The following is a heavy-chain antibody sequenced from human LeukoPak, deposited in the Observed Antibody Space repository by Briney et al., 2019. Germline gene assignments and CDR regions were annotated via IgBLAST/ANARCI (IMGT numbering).Heavy chain of an antibody. CDR1: GFTFSSYA. CDR2: ISGSGGST. V-gene: IGHV3-23*01. D-gene: IGHD3-3*01. Sequence: HPGGSLRLSCAASGFTFSSYAMSWVRQAPGKGLEWVSAISGSGGSTYYADSVKGRFTISRDNSKNTLYLQMNSLRAEDTAVYYCATPFGTYYDFWSGYPYFDYWGQGTLVTVSS. CDR3: ATPFGTYYDFWSGYPYFDY. J-gene: IGHJ4*02.